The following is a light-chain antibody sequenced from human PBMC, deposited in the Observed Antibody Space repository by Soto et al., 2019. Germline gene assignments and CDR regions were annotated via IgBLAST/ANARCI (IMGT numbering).Light chain of an antibody. CDR3: LLDFRYFWA. J-gene: IGKJ1*01. CDR2: AAS. V-gene: IGKV1-6*01. Sequence: AIQLTQSPSSLYASVGDRVTITCRASRAIRTALGWYQQKPGKVPKLLIYAASILQSGVPSRFSGSGSGTDFTLTISSLQPEDFATYYCLLDFRYFWAVGQGTKVDSK. CDR1: RAIRTA.